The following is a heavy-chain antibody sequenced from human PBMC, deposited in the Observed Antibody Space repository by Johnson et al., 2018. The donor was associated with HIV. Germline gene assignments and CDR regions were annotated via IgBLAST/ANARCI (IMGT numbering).Heavy chain of an antibody. CDR2: ISYDGSNE. D-gene: IGHD1-26*01. V-gene: IGHV3-30*04. Sequence: QVQLVESGGGVVQPGRSLRLSCAASGFTFSSYTMYWVRQAPGKGLEWVAVISYDGSNEYYADSVKGRFTISRDNSKNTLYLQMSSLRAGDTAVYYCARGRASWELYDAFYIWGQGTMVTVSS. CDR1: GFTFSSYT. J-gene: IGHJ3*02. CDR3: ARGRASWELYDAFYI.